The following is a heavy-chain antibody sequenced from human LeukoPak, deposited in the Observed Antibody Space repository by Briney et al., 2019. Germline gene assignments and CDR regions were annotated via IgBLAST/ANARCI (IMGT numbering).Heavy chain of an antibody. CDR1: GFTFSSNW. J-gene: IGHJ1*01. V-gene: IGHV3-7*01. CDR2: IKQDGSEK. Sequence: GGSLRLSCAASGFTFSSNWMSWVRQAPGKGLEWVANIKQDGSEKYYVDSVKGRFTISRDNAKNSLYLQMNSLRAEDTAVYYCARSSSSWSFAEYFQHWGQGTLVTVSS. CDR3: ARSSSSWSFAEYFQH. D-gene: IGHD6-13*01.